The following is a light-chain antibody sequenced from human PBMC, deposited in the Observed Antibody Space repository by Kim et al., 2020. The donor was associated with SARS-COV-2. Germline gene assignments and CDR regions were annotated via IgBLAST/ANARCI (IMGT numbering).Light chain of an antibody. CDR1: QGISSY. CDR2: ASS. CDR3: QQYYGYPLT. Sequence: ASTGDRVTITCRATQGISSYLAWYQQKPGKAPKLLIYASSTLQSGVPSRFSGSGSGTDFTLTISCLQSEDFATYYCQQYYGYPLTFGGGTKVDIK. J-gene: IGKJ4*01. V-gene: IGKV1-8*01.